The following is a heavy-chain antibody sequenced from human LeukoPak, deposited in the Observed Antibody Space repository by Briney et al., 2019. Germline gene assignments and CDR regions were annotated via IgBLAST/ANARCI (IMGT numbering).Heavy chain of an antibody. J-gene: IGHJ5*02. CDR1: GYTFTGYD. CDR2: MNPNSGNT. V-gene: IGHV1-8*03. Sequence: ASVKVSCKASGYTFTGYDINWVRQATGQGLEWMGWMNPNSGNTGYAQKFQGRVTITRNTSISTAYMELSSLRSEDTAVYYCARSPYCDFWSGYYRYNWFDPWGQGTLVTVSS. D-gene: IGHD3-3*01. CDR3: ARSPYCDFWSGYYRYNWFDP.